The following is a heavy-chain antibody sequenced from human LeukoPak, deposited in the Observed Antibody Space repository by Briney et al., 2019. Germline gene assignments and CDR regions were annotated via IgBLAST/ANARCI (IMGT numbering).Heavy chain of an antibody. Sequence: ASVKVSCKASGYTFIGYYMHWVRQAPGQGLEWMGWINPNSGGTNYAQKFQGRATMTRDTSISTAYMELSRLRSDDTAVYYCARAQQLWLKGYWFDPWGQGTLVTVSS. D-gene: IGHD5-18*01. CDR2: INPNSGGT. V-gene: IGHV1-2*02. CDR3: ARAQQLWLKGYWFDP. CDR1: GYTFIGYY. J-gene: IGHJ5*02.